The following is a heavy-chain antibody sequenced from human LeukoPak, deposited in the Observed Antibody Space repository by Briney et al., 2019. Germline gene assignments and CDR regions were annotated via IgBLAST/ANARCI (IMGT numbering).Heavy chain of an antibody. CDR1: GDSISSGNYY. V-gene: IGHV4-61*10. CDR2: IYYSGST. Sequence: SETLSLTCTVSGDSISSGNYYWTWIRQPAGKGLEWIGYIYYSGSTNYNPSLKSRVTISVDTSKNQFSLKLSSVTAADTAVYYCASPDDYGDYVGSDAFDIWGQGTMVTVSS. D-gene: IGHD4-17*01. CDR3: ASPDDYGDYVGSDAFDI. J-gene: IGHJ3*02.